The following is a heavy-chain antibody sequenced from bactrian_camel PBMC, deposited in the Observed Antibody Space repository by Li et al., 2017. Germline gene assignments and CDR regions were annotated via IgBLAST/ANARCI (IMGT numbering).Heavy chain of an antibody. Sequence: VQLESGGESVQAGGSLRLSCAASGFTFRTYAMGWVRQAPGKGLEWVSAVVSNGTRTYYADSLEGRFTISRDNAKNTLYLQMNSLKIEDTAVYYCAAYIGSNYWGQGTQVTVS. J-gene: IGHJ4*01. CDR3: AAYIGSNY. D-gene: IGHD2*01. V-gene: IGHV3S31*01. CDR2: VVSNGTRT. CDR1: GFTFRTYA.